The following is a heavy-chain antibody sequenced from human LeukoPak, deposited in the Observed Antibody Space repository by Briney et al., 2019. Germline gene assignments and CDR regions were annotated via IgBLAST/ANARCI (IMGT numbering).Heavy chain of an antibody. CDR3: GGDRFNGRNWFYP. J-gene: IGHJ5*02. D-gene: IGHD1-26*01. V-gene: IGHV4-59*11. CDR2: ISYSGST. Sequence: SETLSLTCTVSGGSISSHYWSWIRQPPGKGLEWIGYISYSGSTNYNPSLKSRVTISVDTSRNQFSLKLNSVTAAGPAGYYCGGDRFNGRNWFYPWGQETLVTVSS. CDR1: GGSISSHY.